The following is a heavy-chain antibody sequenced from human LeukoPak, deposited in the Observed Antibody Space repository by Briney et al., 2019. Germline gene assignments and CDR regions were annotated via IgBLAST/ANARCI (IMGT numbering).Heavy chain of an antibody. Sequence: AGGSLRLSCAVSGFNFDNYAMHWVRQAPGRGLDWVSCMSLNSGNIARADSVKVRFTISRDNAKNSLYLQMNSLRAEDTALYYRAKDINQGCFYRAFDIWGQGTMVTVSS. D-gene: IGHD3-16*02. V-gene: IGHV3-9*01. CDR1: GFNFDNYA. CDR3: AKDINQGCFYRAFDI. J-gene: IGHJ3*02. CDR2: MSLNSGNI.